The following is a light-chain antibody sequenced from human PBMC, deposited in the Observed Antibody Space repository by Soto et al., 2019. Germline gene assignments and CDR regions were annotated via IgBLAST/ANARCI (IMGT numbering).Light chain of an antibody. V-gene: IGKV3-20*01. Sequence: EIVLTQSPGTLSLAPGERATLSCRASQSISITSLARYQQKPGQAPRLLIYGTSSRATAIPDRFSGRGSGTDFTLIISRLEPEDFAVYYCQQYGSSPITFGQGTRLEIK. J-gene: IGKJ5*01. CDR3: QQYGSSPIT. CDR2: GTS. CDR1: QSISITS.